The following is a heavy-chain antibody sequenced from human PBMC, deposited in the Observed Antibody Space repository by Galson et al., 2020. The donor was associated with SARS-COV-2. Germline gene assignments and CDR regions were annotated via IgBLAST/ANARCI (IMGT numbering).Heavy chain of an antibody. V-gene: IGHV3-23*01. CDR1: GFTFNNYA. D-gene: IGHD3-16*01. J-gene: IGHJ5*02. Sequence: GGSLRLSCAASGFTFNNYAMSWVRQAPGKGLEWVSAIGGSGGDTYYAASVRGRFTASRDIAKNTRYLQTDSLRAEDTAVYYCVKGDRPVGFDPWGQGPLVTVSS. CDR3: VKGDRPVGFDP. CDR2: IGGSGGDT.